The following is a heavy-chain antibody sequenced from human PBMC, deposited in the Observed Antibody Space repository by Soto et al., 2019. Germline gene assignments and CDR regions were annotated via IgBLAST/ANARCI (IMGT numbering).Heavy chain of an antibody. CDR3: ARHRFPNFDWLLSPPKGIDY. CDR2: IYYSGST. Sequence: PSETLSLTCTVSGGSISSSSYYWGWIRQPPGKGLEWIGSIYYSGSTYYNPSLKSRVTISVDTSKNQFSLKLSSVTAADTAVYYCARHRFPNFDWLLSPPKGIDYWGQGTLVTVSS. CDR1: GGSISSSSYY. D-gene: IGHD3-9*01. J-gene: IGHJ4*02. V-gene: IGHV4-39*01.